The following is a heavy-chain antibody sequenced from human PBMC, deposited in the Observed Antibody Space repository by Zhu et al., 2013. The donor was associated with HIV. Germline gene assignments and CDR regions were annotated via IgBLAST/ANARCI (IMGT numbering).Heavy chain of an antibody. V-gene: IGHV1-3*01. Sequence: QVQLVQSGAEVKKPGASVKVSCKASGYTFTSYAMHWVRQAPGQRLEWMGWINAGNGNTKYSQKFQGRVTITRDTSASTAYMELSSLRPEDTAVYYCARVRRGDGMDVWGQGTTVTVSS. CDR2: INAGNGNT. J-gene: IGHJ6*02. CDR3: ARVRRGDGMDV. CDR1: GYTFTSYA. D-gene: IGHD3-10*01.